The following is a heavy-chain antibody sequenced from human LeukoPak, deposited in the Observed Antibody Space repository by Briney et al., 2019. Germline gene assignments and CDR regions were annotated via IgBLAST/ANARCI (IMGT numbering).Heavy chain of an antibody. D-gene: IGHD3-22*01. V-gene: IGHV3-21*01. CDR1: GFTFSSYR. CDR2: ISSSSSYI. Sequence: GGSLRLSCAASGFTFSSYRMNWVCQAPGKGLEWVSSISSSSSYIYYADSVKGRFTISRHNAKNSLYLQMNSLRTEDTAVYYCARTYDSSANWFDPWGQGTLVTVSS. J-gene: IGHJ5*02. CDR3: ARTYDSSANWFDP.